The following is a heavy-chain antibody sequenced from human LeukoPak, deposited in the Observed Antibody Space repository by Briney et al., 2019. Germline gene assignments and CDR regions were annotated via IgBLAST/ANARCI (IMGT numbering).Heavy chain of an antibody. CDR2: IYYSGST. Sequence: SETLSLTCTVSGGSISSYYWSWIRQPPGKGLEWIGYIYYSGSTYYNPSLKSRVTISVDTSKNQFSLKLSSVTAADTAVYYCARGGVPWYFDYWGQGTLVTVSS. V-gene: IGHV4-59*12. CDR3: ARGGVPWYFDY. D-gene: IGHD3-10*01. CDR1: GGSISSYY. J-gene: IGHJ4*02.